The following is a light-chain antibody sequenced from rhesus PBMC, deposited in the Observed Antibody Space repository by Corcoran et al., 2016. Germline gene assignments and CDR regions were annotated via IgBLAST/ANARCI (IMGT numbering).Light chain of an antibody. CDR1: QSLVHSDGKTY. CDR2: EVS. CDR3: VQGTHWPYS. Sequence: DVVMTQSPLSLPVTPGQPASISCRSSQSLVHSDGKTYLTWLQQKPGKPPRRLIYEVSNRDSGVPDRFSGSGAGTDVTLKISRVEAEDVGVYYCVQGTHWPYSFGQGTKVEIK. J-gene: IGKJ2*01. V-gene: IGKV2S9*01.